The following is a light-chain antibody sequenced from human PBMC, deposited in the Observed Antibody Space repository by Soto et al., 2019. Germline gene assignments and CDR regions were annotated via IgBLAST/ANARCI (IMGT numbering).Light chain of an antibody. V-gene: IGKV3-20*01. J-gene: IGKJ1*01. CDR2: GAS. CDR3: QQYDDSET. CDR1: QSISSDY. Sequence: EIVLRQSPGTLSLSPGERATLSCRVSQSISSDYLAWYQQKPGQAPRLLIYGASTRAAGIPDRFSGSGSGTDFSLTISRLEPEDFAVYYCQQYDDSETFGQGTKVEI.